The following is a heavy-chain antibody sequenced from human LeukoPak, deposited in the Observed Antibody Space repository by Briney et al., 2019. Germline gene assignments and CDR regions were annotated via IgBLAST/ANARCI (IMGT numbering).Heavy chain of an antibody. V-gene: IGHV3-73*01. Sequence: GGSLRLSCAASGFTFSGSAMHWVRQASGKGLEWVDQIRTEAKSYATAYAASVKGRFSISRDDSKNTAYLQMNSLRAEDTAVYYCAKDRSALYYDSIGPRDAFDIWGQGTMVTVSS. CDR2: IRTEAKSYAT. CDR1: GFTFSGSA. D-gene: IGHD3-22*01. CDR3: AKDRSALYYDSIGPRDAFDI. J-gene: IGHJ3*02.